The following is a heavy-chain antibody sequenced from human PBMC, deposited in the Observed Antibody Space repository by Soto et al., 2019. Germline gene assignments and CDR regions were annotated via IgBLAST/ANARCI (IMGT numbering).Heavy chain of an antibody. J-gene: IGHJ4*02. CDR2: INPNSGGT. CDR3: ARDYPPDYYEIRGYFVGGCFDF. CDR1: GYTFTGYY. V-gene: IGHV1-2*02. D-gene: IGHD3-22*01. Sequence: VASVKVSCKASGYTFTGYYMHWVRHAPGQGLEWMGWINPNSGGTNYAQKFQGRVTMTRDTSISTAYMELSRLRFDDTAVYYCARDYPPDYYEIRGYFVGGCFDFWGQGPLVTVS.